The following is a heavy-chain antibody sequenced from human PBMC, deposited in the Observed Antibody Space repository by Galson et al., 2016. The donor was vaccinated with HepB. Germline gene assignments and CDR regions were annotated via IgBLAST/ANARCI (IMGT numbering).Heavy chain of an antibody. J-gene: IGHJ4*02. CDR1: GFSFSSYG. V-gene: IGHV3-33*01. D-gene: IGHD2-15*01. CDR2: IWDDGSNK. CDR3: ARGNMCSGGACYLDY. Sequence: SLRLSCAASGFSFSSYGMHWVRQAPGKGLEWVAVIWDDGSNKYYADSVKGRFTISRDNYKNTLYLQMNSLRAEDTAVYYCARGNMCSGGACYLDYWGQGTLVTVSS.